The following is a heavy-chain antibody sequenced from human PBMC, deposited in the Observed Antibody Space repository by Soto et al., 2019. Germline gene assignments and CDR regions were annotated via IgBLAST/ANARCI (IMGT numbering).Heavy chain of an antibody. D-gene: IGHD6-6*01. V-gene: IGHV3-43*01. CDR2: ISWDGGST. CDR1: GFTFDDYT. Sequence: PGGSLILSCAASGFTFDDYTMHWVRQAPGKGLEWVSLISWDGGSTYYADSVKGRFTISRDNSKNSLYLQMNSLRTEDTALYYYAKDSYSSSSGFDYWGPGTLVTVSS. J-gene: IGHJ4*02. CDR3: AKDSYSSSSGFDY.